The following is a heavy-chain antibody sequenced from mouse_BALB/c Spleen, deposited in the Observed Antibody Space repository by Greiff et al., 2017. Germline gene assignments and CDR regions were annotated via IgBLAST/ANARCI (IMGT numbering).Heavy chain of an antibody. CDR2: IDPETGGT. CDR1: GYTFTDYE. V-gene: IGHV1-15*01. Sequence: QVQLQQSGAELVRPGASVTLSCKASGYTFTDYEMHWVKQTPVHGLEWIGAIDPETGGTAYNQKFKGKATLTADKSSSTAYMELRSLTSEDSAVYYCTRRDGNYPYFDYWGQGTTLTVSS. D-gene: IGHD2-1*01. CDR3: TRRDGNYPYFDY. J-gene: IGHJ2*01.